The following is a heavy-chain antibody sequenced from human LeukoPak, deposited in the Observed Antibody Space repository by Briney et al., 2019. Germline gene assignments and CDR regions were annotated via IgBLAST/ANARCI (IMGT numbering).Heavy chain of an antibody. CDR2: ISYDGSNK. J-gene: IGHJ4*02. CDR3: AKEGVTMIVVGTMDY. Sequence: GGSLRLSCAASGFTFSSYGMHWVRQAPGKGLEWVAVISYDGSNKYYADSVKGRFTISRDNSKNTLYLQMNSLRAEDTAVYYCAKEGVTMIVVGTMDYWGQGTLVTVSS. V-gene: IGHV3-30*18. D-gene: IGHD3-22*01. CDR1: GFTFSSYG.